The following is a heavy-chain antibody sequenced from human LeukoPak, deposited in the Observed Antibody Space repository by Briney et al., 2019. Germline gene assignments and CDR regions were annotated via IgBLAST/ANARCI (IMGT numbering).Heavy chain of an antibody. J-gene: IGHJ4*02. Sequence: GGSLRLSCAASGFTFSSYAMHWVRQAPGKGLEWVAVISYDGSNKYYADSVKGRFTISRDNSKNTLYLQMDSLRAEDTAVYYCAKNPSSGQFDYWGQGTLVTVSS. D-gene: IGHD6-19*01. V-gene: IGHV3-30-3*02. CDR1: GFTFSSYA. CDR3: AKNPSSGQFDY. CDR2: ISYDGSNK.